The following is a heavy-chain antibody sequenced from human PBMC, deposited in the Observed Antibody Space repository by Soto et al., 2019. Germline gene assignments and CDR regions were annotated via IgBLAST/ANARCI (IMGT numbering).Heavy chain of an antibody. Sequence: ASVKVSCKASGGTFSSYTISWVRQAPGQGLEWMGRIIPILGIANYAQKFQGRVTITADKSTSTAYMELSRLRSEDTAVYYCAREQSLGTTLYRDYYYYYMDVWGKGTTVTVSS. CDR1: GGTFSSYT. J-gene: IGHJ6*03. D-gene: IGHD1-1*01. V-gene: IGHV1-69*04. CDR3: AREQSLGTTLYRDYYYYYMDV. CDR2: IIPILGIA.